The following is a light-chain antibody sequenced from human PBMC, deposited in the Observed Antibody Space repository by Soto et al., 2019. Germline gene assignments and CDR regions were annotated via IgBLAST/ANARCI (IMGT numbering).Light chain of an antibody. CDR1: QSLLHSNGYKY. J-gene: IGKJ4*01. CDR3: MQALQTQLT. CDR2: LGS. Sequence: DIVMTQSPLSLPVTPGEPASISCRSSQSLLHSNGYKYLDWYLQKPGQSPQLLIYLGSNRASGVPDRFSGSGSGTDFTLKISRVEAEDVGVYYCMQALQTQLTFGGGTKVEIK. V-gene: IGKV2-28*01.